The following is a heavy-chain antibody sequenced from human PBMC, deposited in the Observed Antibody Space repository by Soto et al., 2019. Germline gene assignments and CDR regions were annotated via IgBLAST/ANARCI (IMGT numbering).Heavy chain of an antibody. V-gene: IGHV3-53*01. D-gene: IGHD3-22*01. CDR3: ARDAPYDRSGYVT. CDR2: IYSGGST. J-gene: IGHJ4*02. CDR1: WFTVSSND. Sequence: PVGSLRLSCAASWFTVSSNDMSFVRQAPGKGLEWVSVIYSGGSTYYADSVKGRFTISRDNSKNTLYLQMNSLRAEDTAVYYCARDAPYDRSGYVTWGQGTLVTGSS.